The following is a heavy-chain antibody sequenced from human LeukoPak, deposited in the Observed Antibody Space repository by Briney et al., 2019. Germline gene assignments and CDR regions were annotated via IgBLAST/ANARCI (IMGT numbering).Heavy chain of an antibody. J-gene: IGHJ6*03. CDR2: ISDDGSNK. Sequence: PGRSLRLSCAASGFTFSTDAMHWVRQAPGKGLEWVAFISDDGSNKFYADSVKGRFTISRDNSKNTLYLQMNSLRAEDTAVYYCARRYSSSSGYYMDVWAKGPRSPSP. CDR3: ARRYSSSSGYYMDV. V-gene: IGHV3-30*01. D-gene: IGHD6-6*01. CDR1: GFTFSTDA.